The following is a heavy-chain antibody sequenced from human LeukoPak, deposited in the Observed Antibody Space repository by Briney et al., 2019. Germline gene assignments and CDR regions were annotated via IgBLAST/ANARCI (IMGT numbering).Heavy chain of an antibody. CDR2: ISYDGSNK. CDR3: AKDDIVVVTATPDY. J-gene: IGHJ4*02. D-gene: IGHD2-21*02. Sequence: GGSLRLSCAASGFTFSSYGMHWVRQAPGKGLEWVAVISYDGSNKYYADSVKGRFTISRDNSKNTLYLQMNSLRAEDTAVYYCAKDDIVVVTATPDYWGQGTLVTVSS. CDR1: GFTFSSYG. V-gene: IGHV3-30*18.